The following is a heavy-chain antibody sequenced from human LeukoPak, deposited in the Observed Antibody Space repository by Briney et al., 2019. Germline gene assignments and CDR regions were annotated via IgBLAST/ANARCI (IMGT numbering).Heavy chain of an antibody. CDR2: ISSNGGST. Sequence: GGSLRLSCSASGFTFSSYAMHWVRQAPGKGLEHVSAISSNGGSTYYADSVKGRFTISRDNSKNTLYLQMSSLRAEDTAVYYCVKVSSTVGATYFDYWGQGTLVTVSS. CDR1: GFTFSSYA. J-gene: IGHJ4*02. CDR3: VKVSSTVGATYFDY. V-gene: IGHV3-64D*09. D-gene: IGHD1-26*01.